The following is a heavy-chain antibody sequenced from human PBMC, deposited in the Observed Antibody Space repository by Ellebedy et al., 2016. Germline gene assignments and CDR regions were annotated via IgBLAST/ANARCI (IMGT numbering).Heavy chain of an antibody. J-gene: IGHJ6*02. CDR3: AILYCGGDCYSDDYYYYGMDV. D-gene: IGHD2-21*02. V-gene: IGHV4-59*13. CDR1: GGSISSYY. Sequence: GSLRLSXTVSGGSISSYYWSWIRQPPGKGLEWIGYIYYSGSTNYNPSLKSRVTISVDTSKNQFSLKLSSVTAADTAVYYCAILYCGGDCYSDDYYYYGMDVWGQGTTVTVSS. CDR2: IYYSGST.